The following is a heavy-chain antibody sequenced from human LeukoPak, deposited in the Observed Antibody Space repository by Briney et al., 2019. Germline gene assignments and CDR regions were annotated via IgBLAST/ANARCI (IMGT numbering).Heavy chain of an antibody. D-gene: IGHD4-23*01. CDR1: GYTFTGYY. Sequence: ASVKVSCKASGYTFTGYYMHWVRQAPGQGLEWMGWINPNSGGTNYAQKFHGRVTMTRDTSISTAYMELSSLRSEDTAVYYCTRVAGNSLIDYWGQGTLVTVSS. CDR3: TRVAGNSLIDY. CDR2: INPNSGGT. J-gene: IGHJ4*02. V-gene: IGHV1-2*02.